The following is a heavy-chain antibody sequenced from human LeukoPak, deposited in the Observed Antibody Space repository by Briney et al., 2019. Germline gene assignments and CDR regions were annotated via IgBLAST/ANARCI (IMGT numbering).Heavy chain of an antibody. CDR1: GFTFTSYA. V-gene: IGHV3-30*04. CDR2: ISYDGTNK. D-gene: IGHD6-13*01. CDR3: ARGQHAAGGRGTLYYFDC. J-gene: IGHJ4*02. Sequence: GRSLRLSCVATGFTFTSYAMHWVRQAPGKGLEWVAVISYDGTNKYYGDPVKRRFTISRDNSKNTLYLPMNSLSAEDTAVYYRARGQHAAGGRGTLYYFDCWGQGTLVTVSS.